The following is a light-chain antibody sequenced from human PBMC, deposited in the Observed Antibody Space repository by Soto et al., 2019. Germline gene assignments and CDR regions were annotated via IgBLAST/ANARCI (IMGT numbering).Light chain of an antibody. CDR3: QSFDSRLSAPV. V-gene: IGLV1-44*01. CDR2: SNN. Sequence: QSVLTQPPSASGTPGQRVTISCSGSSSNIGSNTVNWYQQVPGTAPKLLIYSNNQRPSGVPDRFSGSKSDTSASLAVSGLQSEDEAGYYCQSFDSRLSAPVFGGGTKLTVL. J-gene: IGLJ2*01. CDR1: SSNIGSNT.